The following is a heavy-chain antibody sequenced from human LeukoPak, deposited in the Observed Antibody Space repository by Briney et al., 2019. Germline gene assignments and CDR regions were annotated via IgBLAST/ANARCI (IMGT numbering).Heavy chain of an antibody. J-gene: IGHJ4*02. CDR1: GYTFTSYD. D-gene: IGHD4-17*01. Sequence: GASVKVSCKASGYTFTSYDINWVRQATGQGLEWMGWMNPNSGNTGYAQKFQGRVTMTRNTSISTAYMELSSLRSEDTAVYYCARGGATVTTYSLDYWGQGTLVTVSS. V-gene: IGHV1-8*01. CDR3: ARGGATVTTYSLDY. CDR2: MNPNSGNT.